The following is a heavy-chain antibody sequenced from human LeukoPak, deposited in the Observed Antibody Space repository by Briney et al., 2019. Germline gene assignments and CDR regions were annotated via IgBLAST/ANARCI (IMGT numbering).Heavy chain of an antibody. CDR1: GGSISSYY. V-gene: IGHV4-4*07. J-gene: IGHJ4*02. Sequence: PSETLSLTCTVSGGSISSYYWSWIRQPAGKGVEWIGHIYTSGSTNYNPSLKGRVTMSVDTSKNQFSLKLSSVTAADAAVYYCAAWTYYDFWSAPFYWGQGTLVTVSS. CDR2: IYTSGST. D-gene: IGHD3-3*01. CDR3: AAWTYYDFWSAPFY.